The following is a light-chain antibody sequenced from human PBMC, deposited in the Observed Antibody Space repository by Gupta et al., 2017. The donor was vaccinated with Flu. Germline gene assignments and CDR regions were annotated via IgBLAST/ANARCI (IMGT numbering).Light chain of an antibody. Sequence: EIVLTQSPGTLSLSPGERATLSCRASQSVSSSCLAWYLQQPGQAPRLLIYGASSRATGIPDRFSGSGSGTDFTLTISRLEPEDFAVFYCQQYGSSPRTFGQGTKVEIK. J-gene: IGKJ1*01. CDR1: QSVSSSC. CDR2: GAS. CDR3: QQYGSSPRT. V-gene: IGKV3-20*01.